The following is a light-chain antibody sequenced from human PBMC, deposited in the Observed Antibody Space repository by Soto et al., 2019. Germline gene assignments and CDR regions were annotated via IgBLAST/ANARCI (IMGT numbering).Light chain of an antibody. CDR3: QQYYDVTQN. V-gene: IGKV4-1*01. Sequence: DIVMTQSPDSMAVSLGERATINCKSSQSILYSPNNKNYLAWYQQKPGQPPKLLIYWASTRESGVPHRFSGSGSVTDFTLTISSLQDEDVAVYYCQQYYDVTQNFGQGTKVEIK. J-gene: IGKJ1*01. CDR1: QSILYSPNNKNY. CDR2: WAS.